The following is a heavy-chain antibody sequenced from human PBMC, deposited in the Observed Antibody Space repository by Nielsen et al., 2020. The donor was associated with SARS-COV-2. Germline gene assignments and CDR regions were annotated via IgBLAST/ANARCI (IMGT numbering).Heavy chain of an antibody. CDR1: GFTFSNYG. V-gene: IGHV3-30*18. CDR2: ISYDGSNI. J-gene: IGHJ4*02. CDR3: AKAGVMITFGGDVDYFES. D-gene: IGHD3-16*01. Sequence: GGSLRLSCAAYGFTFSNYGMHWVRQAPGKGLEWVAAISYDGSNIYYADSVKGRFTISRDSSRNTLNLHMNSLRAEDTAVYHCAKAGVMITFGGDVDYFESWGQGTLVTVSS.